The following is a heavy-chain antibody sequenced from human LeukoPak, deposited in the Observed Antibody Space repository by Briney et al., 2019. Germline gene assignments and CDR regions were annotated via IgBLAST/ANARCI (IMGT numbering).Heavy chain of an antibody. V-gene: IGHV3-7*04. D-gene: IGHD1-26*01. Sequence: DSVKGRFTISRDNAKNSLFLQMNSLRVEDTAVYYCARYTGTYRGYWGQGTLVTVSS. J-gene: IGHJ4*02. CDR3: ARYTGTYRGY.